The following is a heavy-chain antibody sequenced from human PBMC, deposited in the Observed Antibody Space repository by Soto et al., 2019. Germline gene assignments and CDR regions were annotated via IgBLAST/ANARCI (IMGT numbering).Heavy chain of an antibody. CDR2: ISYDGSNK. V-gene: IGHV3-30*18. J-gene: IGHJ4*02. CDR1: GFTFSSYG. D-gene: IGHD2-8*01. Sequence: PGGSLRLSCAASGFTFSSYGMHWVRQAPGKGLEWVAVISYDGSNKYYADSVKGRFTISRDNSKNTLYLQMNSLRAEDTAVYYCAKSEDYCTNGVCPVDYWGQGTLVTVS. CDR3: AKSEDYCTNGVCPVDY.